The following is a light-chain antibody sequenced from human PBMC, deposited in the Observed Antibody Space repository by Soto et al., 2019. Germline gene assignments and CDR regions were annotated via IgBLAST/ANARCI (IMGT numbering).Light chain of an antibody. CDR1: SSNIGNNY. V-gene: IGLV1-51*02. CDR2: END. Sequence: QSVLTQPPSVSAAPGQTVTISCSGSSSNIGNNYVSWYQQVPGTAPKLLMYENDKRPSGIPDRFSGSKSGTSATLGITGLQTGDEADYFCGTWDNSLSAWVFGGGTKLTVL. CDR3: GTWDNSLSAWV. J-gene: IGLJ3*02.